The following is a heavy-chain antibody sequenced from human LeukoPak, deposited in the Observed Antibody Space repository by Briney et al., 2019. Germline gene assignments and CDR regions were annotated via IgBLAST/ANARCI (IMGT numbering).Heavy chain of an antibody. V-gene: IGHV5-51*01. CDR2: IYPDDSDT. CDR1: GYIFTTYW. Sequence: GESLKISCKGSGYIFTTYWIGWVRQMPGKGLEWMGIIYPDDSDTRYSPSVQGQVTISVDKSISTAYLQWSSLKASDTAIYYCARQRTMTTSFDYWGQGTLVTVSS. CDR3: ARQRTMTTSFDY. J-gene: IGHJ4*02. D-gene: IGHD4-17*01.